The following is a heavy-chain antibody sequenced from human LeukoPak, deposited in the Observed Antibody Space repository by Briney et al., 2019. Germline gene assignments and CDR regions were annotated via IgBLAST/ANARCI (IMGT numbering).Heavy chain of an antibody. CDR2: ISGSGGST. Sequence: PGGSLRLSCAAPGFTFSSYAMSWVRQAPGKGLEWVSAISGSGGSTYYADSVKGRFTISRDNSKNTLYLQMNSLRAEDTAVYYCAKVVWFGESPWDYWGQGTLVTVSS. D-gene: IGHD3-10*01. CDR1: GFTFSSYA. J-gene: IGHJ4*02. CDR3: AKVVWFGESPWDY. V-gene: IGHV3-23*01.